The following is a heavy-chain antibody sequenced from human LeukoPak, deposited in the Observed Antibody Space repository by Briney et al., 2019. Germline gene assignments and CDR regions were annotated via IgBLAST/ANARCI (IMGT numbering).Heavy chain of an antibody. CDR1: GGTFSSYA. V-gene: IGHV1-69*13. J-gene: IGHJ5*02. CDR2: IIPIFGTA. CDR3: ARETYDSSGGGNWFDP. D-gene: IGHD3-22*01. Sequence: ASVKVSCKASGGTFSSYAISWVRQAPGQGLEWMGGIIPIFGTANYAQKFQGRVTITADESTSTAYMELSSLRSEDTAVYYCARETYDSSGGGNWFDPWGQGTLVTVSS.